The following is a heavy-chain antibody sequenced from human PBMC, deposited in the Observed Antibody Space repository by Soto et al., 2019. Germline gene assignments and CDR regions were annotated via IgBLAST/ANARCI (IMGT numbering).Heavy chain of an antibody. V-gene: IGHV1-69*05. CDR3: GLEVAGARKIYLYNGMEV. CDR1: GGTFSSYA. D-gene: IGHD2-2*02. J-gene: IGHJ6*02. Sequence: QVQLVQSGAEVKKPGSSVKVSCKASGGTFSSYAISWVRQAPGQGLEWMGGIIPIFGTAHYAQKFQCRVTIISDEYARRACMRLSRLSSDDTVVYYSGLEVAGARKIYLYNGMEVWCQGTKVTVCS. CDR2: IIPIFGTA.